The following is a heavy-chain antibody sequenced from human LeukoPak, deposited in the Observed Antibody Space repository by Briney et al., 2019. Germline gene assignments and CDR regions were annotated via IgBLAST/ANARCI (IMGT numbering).Heavy chain of an antibody. D-gene: IGHD1-26*01. V-gene: IGHV4-59*01. Sequence: SETLSLTCTVSGVSISSYYWSWIRQSPEKGLEWIGYLTPSGSTNYKPSLKSRVTISVDTSKNQFSLKLSSVTAADTALYYCMKIKPGGASFDYWGQGTLVTVSS. J-gene: IGHJ4*02. CDR2: LTPSGST. CDR1: GVSISSYY. CDR3: MKIKPGGASFDY.